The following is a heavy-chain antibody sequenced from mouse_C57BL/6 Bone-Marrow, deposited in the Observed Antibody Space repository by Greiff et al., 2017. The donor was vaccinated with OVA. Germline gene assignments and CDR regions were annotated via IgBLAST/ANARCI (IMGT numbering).Heavy chain of an antibody. J-gene: IGHJ3*01. CDR3: ARGGRGAFAC. V-gene: IGHV1-42*01. CDR1: GYSFTGYY. Sequence: VQLQQSGPELVKPGASVKISCKASGYSFTGYYMNWVKQSPEKSLEWIGEINPSTGGTTYNQKFKAKATLTVDTSSSTAYMQLQSLTSEDSAVEDCARGGRGAFACWGEGTRVTVSA. CDR2: INPSTGGT.